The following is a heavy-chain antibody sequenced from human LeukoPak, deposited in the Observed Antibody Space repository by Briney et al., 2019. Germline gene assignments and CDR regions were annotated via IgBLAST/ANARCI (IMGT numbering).Heavy chain of an antibody. J-gene: IGHJ3*02. Sequence: GESLKISCVGSGYRFTSYWIGWVRQTPGKGLEYMGIIYPGDSDTRYSPSFQGQVTISADKSISTAYLQWSSLQASDTAMYYCATGYGSGRGAFDIWGQGTMVTVSS. CDR2: IYPGDSDT. V-gene: IGHV5-51*01. CDR3: ATGYGSGRGAFDI. CDR1: GYRFTSYW. D-gene: IGHD6-19*01.